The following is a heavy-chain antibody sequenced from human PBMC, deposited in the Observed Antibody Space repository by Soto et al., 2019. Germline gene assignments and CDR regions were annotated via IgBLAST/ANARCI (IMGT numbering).Heavy chain of an antibody. CDR2: ISAYNGNT. V-gene: IGHV1-18*01. J-gene: IGHJ4*02. Sequence: QVQLVQSGAEVKKPGASVKVSCKASGYTFTSYGISWVRQAPGQGLEWMGWISAYNGNTNYAQKLQGRVTMTTDTSTRTAYRELRSLRSDDTAVYYFARDSAAAGPFDYWSQGTLVTVSS. CDR3: ARDSAAAGPFDY. D-gene: IGHD6-13*01. CDR1: GYTFTSYG.